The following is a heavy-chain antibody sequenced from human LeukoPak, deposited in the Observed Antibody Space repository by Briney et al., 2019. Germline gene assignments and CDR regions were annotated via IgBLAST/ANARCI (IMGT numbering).Heavy chain of an antibody. D-gene: IGHD1-26*01. J-gene: IGHJ3*02. V-gene: IGHV3-7*03. CDR1: GFIVSSKY. CDR2: IKPDGSEK. Sequence: GGSLRLSCAASGFIVSSKYMSWVRQAPGKGLEWVASIKPDGSEKYYVDSVKGRFTISRDNAKNSLVLQMNSLRAEDTAVYYCARESGTYSYGTFDIWGQGTMVTVSS. CDR3: ARESGTYSYGTFDI.